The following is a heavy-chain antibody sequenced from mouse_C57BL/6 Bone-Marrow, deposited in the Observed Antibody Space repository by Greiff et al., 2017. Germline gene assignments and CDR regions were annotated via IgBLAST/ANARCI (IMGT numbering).Heavy chain of an antibody. V-gene: IGHV1-64*01. Sequence: QVQLQQPGAELVKPGASVKLSCKASGYTFTSYWMHWVKQRNGQGLEWIGIIHPNSGTTNYNEKFKSKATLTVDKSSSTAYMQLSSLTSEDSAVYYCATRLQRGGYWGQGTTLTVSS. CDR1: GYTFTSYW. J-gene: IGHJ2*01. CDR2: IHPNSGTT. CDR3: ATRLQRGGY. D-gene: IGHD1-1*01.